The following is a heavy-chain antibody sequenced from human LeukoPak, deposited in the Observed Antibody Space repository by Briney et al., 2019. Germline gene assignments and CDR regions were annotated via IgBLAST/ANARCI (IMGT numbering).Heavy chain of an antibody. D-gene: IGHD2-15*01. CDR1: GSSISSGSYY. CDR2: IYTSGST. CDR3: ARAKPLGYCSGGSCYRTHYFDY. J-gene: IGHJ4*02. V-gene: IGHV4-61*02. Sequence: PSETLSLTCTVSGSSISSGSYYWSWIRQPAGKGLEWIGRIYTSGSTNYNPSLKSRVTISVDTSKNQFSLKLSSVTAADTAVYYCARAKPLGYCSGGSCYRTHYFDYWGQGTLVTVSS.